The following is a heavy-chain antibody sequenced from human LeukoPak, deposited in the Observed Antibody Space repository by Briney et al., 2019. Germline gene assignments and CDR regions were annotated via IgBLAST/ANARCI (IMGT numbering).Heavy chain of an antibody. CDR3: ARDARGWRQFDY. J-gene: IGHJ4*02. CDR2: IYYSGST. Sequence: SETLSLTCTVSGGSVSSSSYYWSWIRQPPGKGLEWIGYIYYSGSTNYNPSLKSRVTISVDMSKNQFSLKLNSVTAADTAVYYCARDARGWRQFDYWGQGTLVTVSS. V-gene: IGHV4-61*01. CDR1: GGSVSSSSYY. D-gene: IGHD6-19*01.